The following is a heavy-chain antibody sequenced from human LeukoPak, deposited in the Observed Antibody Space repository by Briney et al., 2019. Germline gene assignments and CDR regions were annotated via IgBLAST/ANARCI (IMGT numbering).Heavy chain of an antibody. CDR1: GYIFPNYW. CDR2: IHPGDPDT. Sequence: GESLKISCEASGYIFPNYWIGGVRQVPGKGLDWMGLIHPGDPDTRYSPSFQGQVTISVDKSITTAYLQWSSLQASDTAIYFCARVVVVTATHWYFDLWGRGSLVTVFS. D-gene: IGHD2-21*02. V-gene: IGHV5-51*01. J-gene: IGHJ2*01. CDR3: ARVVVVTATHWYFDL.